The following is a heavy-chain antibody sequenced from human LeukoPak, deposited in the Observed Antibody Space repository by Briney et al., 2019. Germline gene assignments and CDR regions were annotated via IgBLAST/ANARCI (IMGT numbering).Heavy chain of an antibody. J-gene: IGHJ6*02. D-gene: IGHD1-26*01. CDR2: MNPNSGNT. V-gene: IGHV1-8*01. CDR1: GYTFTSYD. CDR3: AGSYYSGLYYGMDV. Sequence: RVASVKVSCKASGYTFTSYDINWVRQATGQGLEWMGWMNPNSGNTGYAQKFQGRVTMTRNTSISTAYMELSSLRSEDTAVYYCAGSYYSGLYYGMDVWGQGTTVTVSS.